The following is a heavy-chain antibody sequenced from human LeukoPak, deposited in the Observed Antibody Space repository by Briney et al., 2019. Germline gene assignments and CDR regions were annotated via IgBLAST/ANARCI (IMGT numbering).Heavy chain of an antibody. CDR1: GGSISSSSYY. V-gene: IGHV4-39*01. D-gene: IGHD5-24*01. CDR3: ARRWLQSTTFDY. CDR2: IYYSGST. Sequence: PSETLSLTCTVSGGSISSSSYYWGWIRQPPGKGLEWIGSIYYSGSTYYNPSLKSRVTISVDTSKNQFSLKLSSVTAADTAVYYCARRWLQSTTFDYWGQGTLVTVSS. J-gene: IGHJ4*02.